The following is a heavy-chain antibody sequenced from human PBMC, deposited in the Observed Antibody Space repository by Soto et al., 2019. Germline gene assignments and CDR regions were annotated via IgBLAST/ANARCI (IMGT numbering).Heavy chain of an antibody. CDR1: GGTFSSYP. CDR2: TNGNLGTG. J-gene: IGHJ4*02. D-gene: IGHD4-17*01. CDR3: ARRGSHGYFRYCDK. V-gene: IGHV1-69*06. Sequence: QVQLVQSGAEVKKPGSSVKVSCKASGGTFSSYPISWVRQAPGQGLEWMGGTNGNLGTGNYAQKFQGRLTITTDKSTTTAYMELSSLRSEDTAVYYCARRGSHGYFRYCDKWGQGTLVTVSS.